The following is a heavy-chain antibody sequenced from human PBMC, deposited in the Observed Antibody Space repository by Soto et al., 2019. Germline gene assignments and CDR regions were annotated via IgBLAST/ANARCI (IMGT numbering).Heavy chain of an antibody. CDR1: GGSITRRGSY. CDR2: FYDGNT. Sequence: SETLSLTCIVSGGSITRRGSYWAWIRQPPGKGLEWVGTFYDGNTYHNPSLRSRITIAVDTSKNQFSLKLNSVAAADKAFYYCATTRGLAVGGSCDYWGQGMLVTVSS. J-gene: IGHJ4*02. CDR3: ATTRGLAVGGSCDY. V-gene: IGHV4-39*01. D-gene: IGHD2-15*01.